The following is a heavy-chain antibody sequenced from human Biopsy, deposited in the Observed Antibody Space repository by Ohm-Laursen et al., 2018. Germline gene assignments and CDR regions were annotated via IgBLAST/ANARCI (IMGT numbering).Heavy chain of an antibody. J-gene: IGHJ6*02. CDR1: GGAFTNYA. CDR3: VAYPSSGFFENNDDFAMDV. V-gene: IGHV1-69*13. CDR2: MIPSSGKT. D-gene: IGHD6-19*01. Sequence: ASVKVSCKASGGAFTNYAINWVRQARGQGLEWMGWMIPSSGKTGYAQRFQGRVTITADVTTTTAYMDLSGLRSEDTAVYYCVAYPSSGFFENNDDFAMDVWGQGTTVIVSS.